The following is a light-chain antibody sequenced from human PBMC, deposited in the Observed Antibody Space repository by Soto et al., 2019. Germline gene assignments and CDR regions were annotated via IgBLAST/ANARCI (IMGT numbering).Light chain of an antibody. Sequence: EIVLTQSPGTLSLSPGQRVTLSCRASESISRDYLAWYQQRLGQAPRLLIYGASSGATGIPDRFSGSGSATDFTLTISRLEPEDFAIYYCQQYGGVPYTFGQGTKVDIK. V-gene: IGKV3-20*01. CDR2: GAS. CDR3: QQYGGVPYT. J-gene: IGKJ2*01. CDR1: ESISRDY.